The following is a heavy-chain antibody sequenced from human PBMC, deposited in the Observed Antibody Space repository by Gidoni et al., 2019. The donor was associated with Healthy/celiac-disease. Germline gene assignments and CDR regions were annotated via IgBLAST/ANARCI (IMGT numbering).Heavy chain of an antibody. CDR2: ISSSSSTI. V-gene: IGHV3-48*01. CDR3: ARVGVVDFDY. J-gene: IGHJ4*02. Sequence: EVQLVESGGGLVQPGGSLRLSCAASGFTFSSYSMNWVRQAPGKGLEWVSYISSSSSTIYYADSVKGRFTISRDNAKNSLYLQMNSLRAEDTAVYYCARVGVVDFDYWGQGTLVTVSS. CDR1: GFTFSSYS. D-gene: IGHD3-22*01.